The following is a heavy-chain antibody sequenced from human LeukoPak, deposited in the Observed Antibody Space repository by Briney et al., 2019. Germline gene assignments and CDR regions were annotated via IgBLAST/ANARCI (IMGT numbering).Heavy chain of an antibody. Sequence: PGGFLRLSCAASGFSFSSYSMNWVRQAPGKGLEWVSYIRSSSSTIYYADSVKGRFTISRDNAKNSLYLQMNSLRDEDTAVYYCARAGSHYYGSGSGFYFDYWGQGTLVTVSS. CDR3: ARAGSHYYGSGSGFYFDY. V-gene: IGHV3-48*02. CDR1: GFSFSSYS. J-gene: IGHJ4*02. CDR2: IRSSSSTI. D-gene: IGHD3-10*01.